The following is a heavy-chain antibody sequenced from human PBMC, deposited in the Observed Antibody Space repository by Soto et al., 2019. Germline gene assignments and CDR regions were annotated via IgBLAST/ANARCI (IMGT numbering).Heavy chain of an antibody. CDR1: GGSLTRNW. CDR3: ARKDKSGYFNWFAL. CDR2: IFPSDSDT. V-gene: IGHV5-51*01. J-gene: IGHJ5*02. D-gene: IGHD3-22*01. Sequence: YLKISCRVSGGSLTRNWMSWARQLPGKGLEWMGIIFPSDSDTRYSPSFQGQVTISADRSTSTVFLQWASLKASDTAVYFCARKDKSGYFNWFALWGQGTPVTVS.